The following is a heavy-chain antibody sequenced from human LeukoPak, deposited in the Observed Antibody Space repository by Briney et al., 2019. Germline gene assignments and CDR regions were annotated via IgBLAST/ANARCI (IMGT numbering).Heavy chain of an antibody. CDR3: ARRRDLYSGSYYPFDY. V-gene: IGHV5-51*01. Sequence: GESLKISCKGSENSFTSYWIGWVRQMPGKGLEWMGIIYPGDSNTRYSPSFQGQVTISADKSISTAYLQWSSLKASDTAMYYCARRRDLYSGSYYPFDYWGQGTLVTVSS. D-gene: IGHD1-26*01. CDR1: ENSFTSYW. J-gene: IGHJ4*02. CDR2: IYPGDSNT.